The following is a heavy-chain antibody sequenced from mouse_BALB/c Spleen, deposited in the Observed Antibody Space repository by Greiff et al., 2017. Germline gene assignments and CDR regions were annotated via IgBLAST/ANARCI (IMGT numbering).Heavy chain of an antibody. CDR3: ARDGGLGNFDY. Sequence: EVQLVESGGGLVKPGGSLKLSCAASGFTFSDYYMYWVRQTPEKRLEWVATISDGGSYTYYPDSVKGRFTISRDNAKNNLYLQMSSLKSEDTAMYYCARDGGLGNFDYWGQGTTLTVSS. D-gene: IGHD3-3*01. CDR2: ISDGGSYT. J-gene: IGHJ2*01. CDR1: GFTFSDYY. V-gene: IGHV5-4*02.